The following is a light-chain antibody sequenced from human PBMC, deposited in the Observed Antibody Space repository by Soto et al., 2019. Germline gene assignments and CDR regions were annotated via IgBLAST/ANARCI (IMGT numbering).Light chain of an antibody. V-gene: IGLV1-51*01. Sequence: QSVLTQPPSVSAAPGQKVTISCSGSSSNIGNNYVSWYQQLPGTAPKLLIYDNKKRPSGIPDRFSGSKSGTSATLGITGLQTGDEADYYCGTWDSSLSAGGYRVFGGGTKVTVL. CDR2: DNK. CDR1: SSNIGNNY. CDR3: GTWDSSLSAGGYRV. J-gene: IGLJ2*01.